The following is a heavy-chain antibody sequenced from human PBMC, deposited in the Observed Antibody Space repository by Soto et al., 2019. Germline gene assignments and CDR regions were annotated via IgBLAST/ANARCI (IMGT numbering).Heavy chain of an antibody. J-gene: IGHJ4*02. CDR1: GFTFSSYA. D-gene: IGHD6-19*01. V-gene: IGHV3-23*01. CDR2: ISGSGGST. CDR3: AKGSRSSGSFDY. Sequence: PGGSLRLSCAASGFTFSSYAMIWVRQAPGKGLEWVSAISGSGGSTYYADSVKGRFTISRDNSKNTLYLQMNSLRAEDTAVYYCAKGSRSSGSFDYWGQGTLVTVSS.